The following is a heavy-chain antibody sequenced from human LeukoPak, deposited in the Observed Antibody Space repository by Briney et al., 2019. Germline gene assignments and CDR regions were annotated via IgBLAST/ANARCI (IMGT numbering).Heavy chain of an antibody. CDR2: INHSGST. J-gene: IGHJ4*02. Sequence: SETLSLTCAVYGGSFSSYYWSWIRQPPGKGLEWIGEINHSGSTNYNPSLKSRVTISVDTSKNQFSLKLSSVTAADTAVYYCAREQSNWVDWAFDYWGQGTLVTVPS. V-gene: IGHV4-34*01. CDR1: GGSFSSYY. D-gene: IGHD5-12*01. CDR3: AREQSNWVDWAFDY.